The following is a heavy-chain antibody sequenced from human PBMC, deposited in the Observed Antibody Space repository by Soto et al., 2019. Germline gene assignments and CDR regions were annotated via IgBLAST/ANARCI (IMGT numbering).Heavy chain of an antibody. Sequence: GGSLRLSCAASGFTFSNYAMNWVRQSPRKGLEWVSVISTGGGGAYYADSVQGRFTISRDNSKNTLFLQMNSLRDEDTAIYCGVREGRGSFDFWGRGTMVTVS. CDR2: ISTGGGGA. D-gene: IGHD5-12*01. V-gene: IGHV3-23*01. CDR1: GFTFSNYA. J-gene: IGHJ3*01. CDR3: VREGRGSFDF.